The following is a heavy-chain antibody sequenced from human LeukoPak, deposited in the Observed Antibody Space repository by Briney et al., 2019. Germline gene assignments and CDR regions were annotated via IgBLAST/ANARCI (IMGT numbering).Heavy chain of an antibody. CDR3: ARGLGDYDAFDV. Sequence: GGSLRLSCAASGFTFDDYAMHWVRQAPGKGLEWVSGISWNSGSIGYADSVKGRFTISRDNAKNSLYLQMNSLRAEDTAVYYCARGLGDYDAFDVWGQGTKVTVAS. J-gene: IGHJ3*01. CDR2: ISWNSGSI. V-gene: IGHV3-9*01. CDR1: GFTFDDYA. D-gene: IGHD4-17*01.